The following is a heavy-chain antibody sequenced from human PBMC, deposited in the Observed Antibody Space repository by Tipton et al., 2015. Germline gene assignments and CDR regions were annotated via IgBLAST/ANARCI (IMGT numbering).Heavy chain of an antibody. CDR3: ARDFVTIFGVLGGWFDP. D-gene: IGHD3-3*01. CDR1: GFTFSRYS. J-gene: IGHJ5*02. CDR2: TSSSSSTI. V-gene: IGHV3-48*02. Sequence: SLRLSCAASGFTFSRYSMNWVRQAPGKGLEWVSSTSSSSSTIHYADSVKGRFTISRDNAKKSLFLQMNSLRDEDTAVYYCARDFVTIFGVLGGWFDPWGQGTLVTVSS.